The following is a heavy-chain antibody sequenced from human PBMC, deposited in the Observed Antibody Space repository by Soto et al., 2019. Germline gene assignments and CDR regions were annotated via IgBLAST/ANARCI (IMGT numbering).Heavy chain of an antibody. Sequence: EVQLLESGGGLVQPGGSLRLSCAASGFTFSSYAMSWVRQAPGKGLEWVSAISGSGGSTYYADSVKGRFTISRDNSKNTLYLQMNSLRAEDTAVYYCAKDTTMVRGVISWFDPLGQETLVTVSS. V-gene: IGHV3-23*01. CDR2: ISGSGGST. D-gene: IGHD3-10*01. CDR3: AKDTTMVRGVISWFDP. J-gene: IGHJ5*02. CDR1: GFTFSSYA.